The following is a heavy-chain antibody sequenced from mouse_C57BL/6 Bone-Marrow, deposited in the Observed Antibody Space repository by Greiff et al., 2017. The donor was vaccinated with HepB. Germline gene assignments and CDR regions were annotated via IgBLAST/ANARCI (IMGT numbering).Heavy chain of an antibody. V-gene: IGHV10-1*01. CDR1: GFSFNTYA. CDR2: IRSKSNNYAT. Sequence: GGGLVQLKGSLKLSCAASGFSFNTYAMHWVRQAPGKGLEWVARIRSKSNNYATYYADSVKDRFTISRDDSGSMLYQQMNNLKTEDTAIYYCVRPLGGWFAYWDQGTLVTVSA. J-gene: IGHJ3*01. CDR3: VRPLGGWFAY.